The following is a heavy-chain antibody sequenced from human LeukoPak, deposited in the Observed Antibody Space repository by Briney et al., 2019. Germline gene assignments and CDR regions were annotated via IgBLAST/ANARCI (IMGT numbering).Heavy chain of an antibody. J-gene: IGHJ5*02. Sequence: SETLSLTCAVYGGSFSGYYWRWIRQPPGKGLEWIGEINHSGSTNYNPSLKSRVTISVDTSKNQFSLKLSSVTAADTAVYYCARDLLNHRAAAKYNWFDPWGQGTLVTVSS. CDR2: INHSGST. CDR1: GGSFSGYY. D-gene: IGHD6-13*01. CDR3: ARDLLNHRAAAKYNWFDP. V-gene: IGHV4-34*01.